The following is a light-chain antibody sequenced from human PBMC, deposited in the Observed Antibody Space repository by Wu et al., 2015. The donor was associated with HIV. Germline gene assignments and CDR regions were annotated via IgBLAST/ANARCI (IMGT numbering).Light chain of an antibody. V-gene: IGKV3-20*01. CDR1: QSVSSSF. Sequence: EIVLTQSPGTLSLSPGERATLSCRASQSVSSSFLAWYQQKPGQAPRLLIYGASSRATGIPDRFSGSGSGTDFILTISRLEPEDFAVYYCQQYGSSPRFTFGPGPKWISN. CDR2: GAS. J-gene: IGKJ3*01. CDR3: QQYGSSPRFT.